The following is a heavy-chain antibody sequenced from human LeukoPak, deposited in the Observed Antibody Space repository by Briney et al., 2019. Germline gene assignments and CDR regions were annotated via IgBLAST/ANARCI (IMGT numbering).Heavy chain of an antibody. D-gene: IGHD3-10*01. J-gene: IGHJ5*02. Sequence: GASVKVSCKASGYTFTGYYMHWVRQAPGQGLEWMGWINPNSGGTNYAQKFQGRVTMTRDTSISTAYMELSRLRSDDTAVYYCARVPLLLWFGESSGWFDPWGQGTLVTVSS. CDR2: INPNSGGT. CDR3: ARVPLLLWFGESSGWFDP. CDR1: GYTFTGYY. V-gene: IGHV1-2*02.